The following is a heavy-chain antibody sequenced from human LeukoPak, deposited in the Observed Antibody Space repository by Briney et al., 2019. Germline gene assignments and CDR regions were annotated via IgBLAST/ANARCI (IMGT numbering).Heavy chain of an antibody. CDR3: ARGYYYESSADYPGGDY. CDR2: INPSGGRT. V-gene: IGHV1-46*01. Sequence: ASVKVSCKASGYTFTKYFVYWVRQAPGQGLEWMGIINPSGGRTSYAQKFQGRVTMTRDTSTSTVYMELRSLRSEDTAVYYCARGYYYESSADYPGGDYWGQGTLVTVSS. CDR1: GYTFTKYF. D-gene: IGHD3-22*01. J-gene: IGHJ4*02.